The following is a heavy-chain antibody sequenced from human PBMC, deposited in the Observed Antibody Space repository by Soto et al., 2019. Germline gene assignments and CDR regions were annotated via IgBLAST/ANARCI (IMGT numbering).Heavy chain of an antibody. V-gene: IGHV4-59*01. CDR2: IYYSGST. CDR1: GASISSYY. D-gene: IGHD5-18*01. Sequence: ASETLSLTCTVSGASISSYYWSWIRQPPGKGLEWIGYIYYSGSTNYNPSLKSRVTISVDTSKNQFSLKLSSVTAADTAVYYCERFGGYSYEFFDYWGQGTLVTVSS. J-gene: IGHJ4*02. CDR3: ERFGGYSYEFFDY.